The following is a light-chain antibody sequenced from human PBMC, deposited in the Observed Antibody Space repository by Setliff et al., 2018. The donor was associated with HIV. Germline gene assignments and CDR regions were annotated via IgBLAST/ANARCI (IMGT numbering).Light chain of an antibody. CDR2: KDT. CDR3: LSAHNSSTYRGI. Sequence: SYELKQPPSVSVSPGQTARITCSGEALPRKYSYWFQQKPGQAPVMVIYKDTERPSVIPARFSGSTSGTTVTLTISGVQAEDEADYYCLSAHNSSTYRGIFGGGTK. CDR1: ALPRKY. J-gene: IGLJ2*01. V-gene: IGLV3-16*01.